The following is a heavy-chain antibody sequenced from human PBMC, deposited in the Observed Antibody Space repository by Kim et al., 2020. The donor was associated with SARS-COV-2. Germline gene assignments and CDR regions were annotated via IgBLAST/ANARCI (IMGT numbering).Heavy chain of an antibody. CDR1: GFTFSNYW. J-gene: IGHJ4*02. V-gene: IGHV3-7*03. CDR3: ARNHFDY. CDR2: IKQDGSEK. Sequence: GGSLRLSCAASGFTFSNYWMSWVRQAPGKGLEWVANIKQDGSEKNYVDSVKGRFTISRDNAKNSLYLQMNSLRAEDTAVYYCARNHFDYWGQGTLVTVSS.